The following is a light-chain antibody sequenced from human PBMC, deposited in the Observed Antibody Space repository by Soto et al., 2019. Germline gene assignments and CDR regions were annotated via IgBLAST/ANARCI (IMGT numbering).Light chain of an antibody. Sequence: EIVMTQSPATLSVSPGERATLSCRASQSVSSNLAWYQQKPGQAPRLLIYGASTRATCIPARFSGSGSGTEFTLTISSLQSEDFAVYYCQQYNNRRTFGQGTKV. V-gene: IGKV3-15*01. J-gene: IGKJ1*01. CDR2: GAS. CDR3: QQYNNRRT. CDR1: QSVSSN.